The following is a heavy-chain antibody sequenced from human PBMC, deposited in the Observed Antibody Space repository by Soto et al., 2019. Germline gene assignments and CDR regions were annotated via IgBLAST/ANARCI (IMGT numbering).Heavy chain of an antibody. V-gene: IGHV1-8*01. Sequence: QVQLVQSGAEVKKPGASVKVSCKASGYTFTSYDINWVRQATGQGLEWMGWMNPNSGNTGYAQKFQGRVTMTRNTSISTAYMELSSLRSEDTAVYYCARGGRPTPPYRYGDYQDYYYYYYMDVWGKGTTVTVSS. D-gene: IGHD4-17*01. CDR1: GYTFTSYD. CDR2: MNPNSGNT. CDR3: ARGGRPTPPYRYGDYQDYYYYYYMDV. J-gene: IGHJ6*03.